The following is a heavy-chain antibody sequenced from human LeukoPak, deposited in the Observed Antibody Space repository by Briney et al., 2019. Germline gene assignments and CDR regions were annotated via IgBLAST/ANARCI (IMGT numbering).Heavy chain of an antibody. J-gene: IGHJ4*02. CDR1: GFTFSSYE. CDR2: ISSSGKTI. Sequence: GGSLRLSCEASGFTFSSYEMNWVRQAPGKGLEWVSYISSSGKTIYYADSTKGRFTVSRDNAKNSLYLQMNSLRAGDTAVYYCATTSIAAAVPGCFDYWGQGTLVTVSS. V-gene: IGHV3-48*03. CDR3: ATTSIAAAVPGCFDY. D-gene: IGHD6-13*01.